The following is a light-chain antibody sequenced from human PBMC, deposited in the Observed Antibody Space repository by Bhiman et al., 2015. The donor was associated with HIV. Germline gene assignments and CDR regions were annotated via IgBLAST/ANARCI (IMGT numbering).Light chain of an antibody. CDR3: QAWDSSTGV. J-gene: IGLJ3*02. CDR2: QDN. V-gene: IGLV3-1*01. Sequence: SYELTQPPSVSVSPGQTASITCSADKLGDKYACWYQQKPGQSPVLVIYQDNMRPSGIPERFSGSYSGNTATLTISGTQAMDEADYYCQAWDSSTGVFGGGTKLTVL. CDR1: KLGDKY.